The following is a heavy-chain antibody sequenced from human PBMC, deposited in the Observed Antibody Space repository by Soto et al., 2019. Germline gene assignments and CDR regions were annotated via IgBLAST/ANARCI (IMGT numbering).Heavy chain of an antibody. CDR1: GGSISSGGYY. CDR3: ARAFIHRTVTTDYFDY. V-gene: IGHV4-31*03. D-gene: IGHD4-17*01. CDR2: IYYSGST. J-gene: IGHJ4*02. Sequence: QVQLQESGPGLVKPSQTLSLTCTVSGGSISSGGYYWSWIRQHPGKGLEWIGYIYYSGSTYYNPSLKSRVNISVDTSKNQFSLKLSSVTAADTAVYYCARAFIHRTVTTDYFDYWGQGTLVTVSS.